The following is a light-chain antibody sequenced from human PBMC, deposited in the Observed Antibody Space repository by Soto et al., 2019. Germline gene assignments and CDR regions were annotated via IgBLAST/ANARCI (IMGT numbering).Light chain of an antibody. CDR1: QGIRSY. CDR3: QHYNGYPYT. V-gene: IGKV1-9*01. CDR2: GAS. J-gene: IGKJ2*01. Sequence: DIQLTQSPSFLSASVGDRVTITCRASQGIRSYLAWYQQRPGKAPELLIYGASTLRPGGASRFSGSGSGTEFTLTISSLQPEDFATYFCQHYNGYPYTFGPGTKVEI.